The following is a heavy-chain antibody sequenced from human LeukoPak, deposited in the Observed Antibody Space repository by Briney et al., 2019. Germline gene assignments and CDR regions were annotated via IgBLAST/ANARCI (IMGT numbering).Heavy chain of an antibody. CDR3: AKAQTLDY. CDR1: GFTFDDYA. CDR2: ISWNSGSI. V-gene: IGHV3-9*01. Sequence: PGRSLRLSCAASGFTFDDYAMHWVRQAPGKGLEWASGISWNSGSIGYADSVKGRFTISRDNAKNSLYLQMNSLRAEDTALYYCAKAQTLDYWGQGTLVTVSS. J-gene: IGHJ4*02.